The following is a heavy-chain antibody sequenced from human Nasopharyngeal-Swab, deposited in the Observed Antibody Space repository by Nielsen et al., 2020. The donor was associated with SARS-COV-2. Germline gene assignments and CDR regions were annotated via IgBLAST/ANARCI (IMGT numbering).Heavy chain of an antibody. CDR1: GGSISSGDYC. CDR3: ARVYYYYYYMDV. V-gene: IGHV4-30-4*01. J-gene: IGHJ6*03. Sequence: SEALSLTCTVSGGSISSGDYCWSWIRQPPGKGLEWIGYIYYSGSTYYNPSLKSRVTISVDTSKNQFSLKLSSVTAADTAVYYCARVYYYYYYMDVWGKGTTVTVSS. CDR2: IYYSGST.